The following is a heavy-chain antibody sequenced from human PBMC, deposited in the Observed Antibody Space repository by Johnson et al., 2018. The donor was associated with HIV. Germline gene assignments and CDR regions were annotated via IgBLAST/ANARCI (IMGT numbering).Heavy chain of an antibody. CDR2: IKSKTDGGTT. Sequence: EVQLVESGGGLVKPGGSLRLSCAASGFTFSNAWMSWVRQAPGKGLEWVGRIKSKTDGGTTDYAATVKGRFTITRDDSKNTLYLQMNSLKTEDTAVYYCTTEASGRWYGEDAFDIWGQGTMVTVSS. CDR1: GFTFSNAW. D-gene: IGHD3-10*01. J-gene: IGHJ3*02. CDR3: TTEASGRWYGEDAFDI. V-gene: IGHV3-15*01.